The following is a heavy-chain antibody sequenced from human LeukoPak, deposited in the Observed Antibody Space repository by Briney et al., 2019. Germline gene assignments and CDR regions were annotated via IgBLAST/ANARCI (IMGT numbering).Heavy chain of an antibody. V-gene: IGHV3-11*03. Sequence: GGSLRLSCAASGFTFSDYYMSWIRQAPGKGLEWVSYISSSSSYTNNADSVKGRFTISRDNAKNSLYLQMNSLRAEDTAVYYCAGSTYYYGSGSYYTLDYWGQGTLVTVSS. D-gene: IGHD3-10*01. CDR1: GFTFSDYY. CDR3: AGSTYYYGSGSYYTLDY. J-gene: IGHJ4*02. CDR2: ISSSSSYT.